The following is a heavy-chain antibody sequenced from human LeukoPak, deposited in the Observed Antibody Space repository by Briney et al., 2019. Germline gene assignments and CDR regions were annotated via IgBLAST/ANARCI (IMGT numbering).Heavy chain of an antibody. CDR3: ARSGTMIVVDPFDY. J-gene: IGHJ4*02. V-gene: IGHV4-39*07. Sequence: SETLSLTCTVSGGSISSSSYYWGWIRQPPGKGLEWIGSIYYSGSTYYNPSLKSRVTISVDTSKNQFSLKLSSVTAADTAVYYCARSGTMIVVDPFDYWGQGTLVTVSS. CDR1: GGSISSSSYY. CDR2: IYYSGST. D-gene: IGHD3-22*01.